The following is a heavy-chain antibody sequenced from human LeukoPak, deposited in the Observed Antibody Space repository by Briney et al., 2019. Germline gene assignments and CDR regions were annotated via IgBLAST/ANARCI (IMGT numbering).Heavy chain of an antibody. J-gene: IGHJ4*02. V-gene: IGHV3-20*04. CDR3: ARAPGGYDFYRAAEFDY. CDR2: INWNGGST. CDR1: GFTFDDYG. D-gene: IGHD5-12*01. Sequence: GGSLRLSWAASGFTFDDYGMSWVRQAPGKGLEWGTAINWNGGSTGYADSVKSRYTSSRDNAKNSLYLQMNSLRAEDTALYYCARAPGGYDFYRAAEFDYWGQGTLVTVPS.